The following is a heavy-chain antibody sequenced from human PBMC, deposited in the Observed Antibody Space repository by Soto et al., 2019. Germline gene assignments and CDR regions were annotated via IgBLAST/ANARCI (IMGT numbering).Heavy chain of an antibody. J-gene: IGHJ4*02. CDR2: IIPIFGTA. CDR1: GGTFSSYA. D-gene: IGHD6-13*01. V-gene: IGHV1-69*13. Sequence: ASVKVSCKASGGTFSSYAISWVRQAPGQGLEWMGGIIPIFGTANYAQKFQGRVTITADESTSTADMELSSLRSEDTAVYYCAREEIAAAGPPDYWVQGTLVTVAS. CDR3: AREEIAAAGPPDY.